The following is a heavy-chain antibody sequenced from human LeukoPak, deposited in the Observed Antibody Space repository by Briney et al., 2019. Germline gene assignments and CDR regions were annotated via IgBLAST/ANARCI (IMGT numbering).Heavy chain of an antibody. V-gene: IGHV1-69*13. J-gene: IGHJ4*02. CDR1: GYTFTSYG. D-gene: IGHD5-12*01. CDR3: ARAYSGYDFFDY. CDR2: IIPIFGTA. Sequence: SVKVSCKASGYTFTSYGISWVRQAPGQGLEWMGGIIPIFGTANYAQKFQGRVTITADESTSTAYMEVSSLRSEDTAVYYCARAYSGYDFFDYWGQGILVTVSS.